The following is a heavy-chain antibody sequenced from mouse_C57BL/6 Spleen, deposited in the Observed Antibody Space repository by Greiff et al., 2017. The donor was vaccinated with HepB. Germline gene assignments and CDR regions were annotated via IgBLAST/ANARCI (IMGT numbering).Heavy chain of an antibody. Sequence: QVQLKQSGPELVKPGASVKISCKASGYAFSSSWMNWVKQRPGKGLEWIGRIYPGDGDTNYNGKFKGKATLTADKSSSTAYMQLSSLTSEDSAVYFCAREDSNYVNYAMDYWGQGTSVTVSS. CDR3: AREDSNYVNYAMDY. V-gene: IGHV1-82*01. J-gene: IGHJ4*01. CDR1: GYAFSSSW. CDR2: IYPGDGDT. D-gene: IGHD2-5*01.